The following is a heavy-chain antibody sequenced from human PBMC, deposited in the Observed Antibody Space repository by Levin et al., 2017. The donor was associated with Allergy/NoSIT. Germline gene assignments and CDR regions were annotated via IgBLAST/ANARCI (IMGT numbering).Heavy chain of an antibody. D-gene: IGHD4-23*01. V-gene: IGHV3-48*04. CDR3: AGGPLEN. Sequence: GASVKVSCAASGFNFETYGMNWVRQAPGKGLEWVSHISSSGSPTYYADPVKGRFIISRDNAKKSLYLQMNSLRAEDTAVYYCAGGPLENWGQGTLVNVSS. CDR1: GFNFETYG. CDR2: ISSSGSPT. J-gene: IGHJ4*02.